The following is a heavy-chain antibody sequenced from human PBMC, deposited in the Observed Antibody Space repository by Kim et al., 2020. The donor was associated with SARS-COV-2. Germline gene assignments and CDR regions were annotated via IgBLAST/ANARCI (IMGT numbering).Heavy chain of an antibody. J-gene: IGHJ3*02. V-gene: IGHV3-53*01. D-gene: IGHD3-16*02. Sequence: GGSLRLSCAASGFTVSSNYMSWVRQAPGKGLEWVSVIYSGGSTYYADSVKGRFTISRDNSKNTLYLQMNSLRAEDTAVYYCARGGSYRGGAFDIWGQGTMVTVSS. CDR2: IYSGGST. CDR1: GFTVSSNY. CDR3: ARGGSYRGGAFDI.